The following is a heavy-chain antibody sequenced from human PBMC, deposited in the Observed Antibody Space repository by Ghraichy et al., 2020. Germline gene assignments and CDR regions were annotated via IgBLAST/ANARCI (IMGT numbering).Heavy chain of an antibody. CDR2: IYYSGST. CDR3: ARIQRYCTNGVCYPYMNDY. D-gene: IGHD2-8*01. V-gene: IGHV4-39*01. J-gene: IGHJ4*02. CDR1: GGSISSSSYY. Sequence: LETLSLTCTVSGGSISSSSYYWGWIRQPPGKGLEWIGSIYYSGSTYYNPSLKSRVTISVDTSKNQFSLKLSSVTAADTAVYYCARIQRYCTNGVCYPYMNDYWGQGTLVTVSS.